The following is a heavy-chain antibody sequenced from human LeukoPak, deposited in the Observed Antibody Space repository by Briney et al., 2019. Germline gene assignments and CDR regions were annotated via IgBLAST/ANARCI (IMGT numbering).Heavy chain of an antibody. CDR1: GFTFSSYS. D-gene: IGHD3-3*01. J-gene: IGHJ3*02. V-gene: IGHV3-21*01. CDR3: AKDPPAYDFWSGYSDAFDI. CDR2: ITSSNNYI. Sequence: GGSLRLSCAGSGFTFSSYSMNWVRQAPGKGLEWVSSITSSNNYIYYADSMKGRFTISRDNAKNSLYLQMNSLRVEDTAVYYCAKDPPAYDFWSGYSDAFDIWGQGTMVTVSS.